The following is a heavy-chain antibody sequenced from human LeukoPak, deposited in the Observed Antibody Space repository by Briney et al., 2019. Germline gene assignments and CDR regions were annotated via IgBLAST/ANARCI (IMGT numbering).Heavy chain of an antibody. V-gene: IGHV4-4*02. Sequence: SGTLSLTCTVSGGSTITNTWWAWVRQPPGKGLEWIGEICHGGSTNYRPSLKSRVTISVDKSKNQVSLNLTSVTAADTAVYFCAREIYGSGTYYYYNYGMDVWGKGTTVTVSA. CDR3: AREIYGSGTYYYYNYGMDV. CDR1: GGSTITNTW. J-gene: IGHJ6*04. D-gene: IGHD3-10*01. CDR2: ICHGGST.